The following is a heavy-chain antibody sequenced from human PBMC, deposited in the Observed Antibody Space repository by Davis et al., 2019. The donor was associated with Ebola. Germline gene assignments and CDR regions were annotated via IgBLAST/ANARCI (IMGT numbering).Heavy chain of an antibody. D-gene: IGHD6-6*01. V-gene: IGHV4-30-2*02. Sequence: SETLSLTCAVSGGSFSSGRYPWSWIRQPPGKGLEWIGYIYHSGSTNYNPSLKSRVTISVDTSKNQFSLKLSSVTAADTAVYYCARLEAARVGWFDPWGQGTLVTVSS. CDR1: GGSFSSGRYP. J-gene: IGHJ5*02. CDR3: ARLEAARVGWFDP. CDR2: IYHSGST.